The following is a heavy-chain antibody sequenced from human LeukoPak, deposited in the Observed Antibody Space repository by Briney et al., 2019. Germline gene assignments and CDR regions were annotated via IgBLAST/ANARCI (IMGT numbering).Heavy chain of an antibody. V-gene: IGHV3-21*01. Sequence: GGSLRLSCAASKFTFSTFSMSWVRQAPGKGLEWVSSISGSGGYTYYADSVKGRFTISRDNAKNSLYLQMNSLRAEDTAVYYCARGGGSSWPYYFDYWGQGTLVTVSS. D-gene: IGHD6-13*01. CDR1: KFTFSTFS. CDR2: ISGSGGYT. J-gene: IGHJ4*02. CDR3: ARGGGSSWPYYFDY.